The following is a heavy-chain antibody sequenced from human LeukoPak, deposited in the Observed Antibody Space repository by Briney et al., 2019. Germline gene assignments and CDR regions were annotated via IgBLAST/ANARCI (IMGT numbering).Heavy chain of an antibody. CDR3: ARSVWGSYATVS. J-gene: IGHJ5*02. D-gene: IGHD3-16*01. CDR1: GYTFTGYY. V-gene: IGHV1-2*02. CDR2: INPNSGGT. Sequence: ASVKVSCKASGYTFTGYYMHWVRQAPGQGLEWMGWINPNSGGTNYAQKCQGRVTMTRDTSISTAYMELSRLRSDDTAVYYCARSVWGSYATVSWGQGTLVTVSS.